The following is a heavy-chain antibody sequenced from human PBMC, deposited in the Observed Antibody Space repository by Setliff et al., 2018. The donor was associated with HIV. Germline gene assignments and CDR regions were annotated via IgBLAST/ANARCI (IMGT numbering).Heavy chain of an antibody. V-gene: IGHV4-39*01. CDR1: GGSISSDCCY. CDR3: ARRGTHGAFDI. J-gene: IGHJ3*02. CDR2: IYYSGYT. Sequence: KPSETLSLTCSVSGGSISSDCCYWGWIRQPPGKGLEWIASIYYSGYTYSNPSLKSRVTISVDTSKNQFSLKLNSVTAADTAVYYCARRGTHGAFDIWGQGTMVTVSS. D-gene: IGHD3-10*01.